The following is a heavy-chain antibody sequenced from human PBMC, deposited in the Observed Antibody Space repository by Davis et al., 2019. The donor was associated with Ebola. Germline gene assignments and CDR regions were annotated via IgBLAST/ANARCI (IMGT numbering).Heavy chain of an antibody. D-gene: IGHD1-1*01. CDR3: ARGIARERGCFDL. CDR2: VHYSGNT. V-gene: IGHV4-59*01. CDR1: GDSINNYY. J-gene: IGHJ5*02. Sequence: PSETLSLTCTVSGDSINNYYCNWIRQPPGKGLEWIGYVHYSGNTNYNPSLKSRVTMSVDTSKKQFSLKLTSAAAGDTAVYYCARGIARERGCFDLWGQGTLVSVSS.